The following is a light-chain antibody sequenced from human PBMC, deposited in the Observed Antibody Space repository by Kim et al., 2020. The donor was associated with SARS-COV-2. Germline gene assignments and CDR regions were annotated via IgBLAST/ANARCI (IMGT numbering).Light chain of an antibody. Sequence: SPGERATLSCRASQTVKTIYVAWYQQKPGQAPRLLIYGASNRAIGIPDRFSGSGSGTDFTLTISRLEPEDFAVYYCQQYAKSPVTFGGGTKVDIK. CDR3: QQYAKSPVT. J-gene: IGKJ4*01. CDR2: GAS. CDR1: QTVKTIY. V-gene: IGKV3-20*01.